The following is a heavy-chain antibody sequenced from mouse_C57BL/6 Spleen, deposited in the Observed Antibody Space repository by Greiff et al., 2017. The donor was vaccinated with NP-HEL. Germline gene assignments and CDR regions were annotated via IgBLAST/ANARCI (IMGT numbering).Heavy chain of an antibody. Sequence: QVQPQQSGAELVKPGASVKISCKASGYAFSCYWMNWVKQRPGKGLEWIGQIYPGDGDTNYNGKFKGKATLTADKSSSTAYMQLSSLTSEDSAVYFCARSGYGGVDYWGQGTSVTVSS. D-gene: IGHD1-1*01. CDR2: IYPGDGDT. CDR1: GYAFSCYW. CDR3: ARSGYGGVDY. V-gene: IGHV1-80*01. J-gene: IGHJ4*01.